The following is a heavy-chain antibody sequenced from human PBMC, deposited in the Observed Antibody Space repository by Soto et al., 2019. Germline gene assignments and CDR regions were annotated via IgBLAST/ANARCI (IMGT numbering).Heavy chain of an antibody. CDR2: INQDGSEK. J-gene: IGHJ4*02. Sequence: EVQLVESGGGLVQPGGSLRLSCAASGFTFSRYSMSWVHQAPGKGLEWVASINQDGSEKDYVDSVRGRFTISRDNAKTSLYLQMNSLRAEDTAVYYCVRGRSSSDYWGQGTLVTVSS. V-gene: IGHV3-7*01. D-gene: IGHD6-6*01. CDR1: GFTFSRYS. CDR3: VRGRSSSDY.